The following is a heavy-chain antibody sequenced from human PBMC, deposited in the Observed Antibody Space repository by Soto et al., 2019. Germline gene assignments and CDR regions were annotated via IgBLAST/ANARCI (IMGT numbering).Heavy chain of an antibody. D-gene: IGHD3-16*02. J-gene: IGHJ6*02. CDR2: IIPIFGTA. Sequence: SVKVSCKASGGTFSSYAISWVRQAPGQGLEWMGGIIPIFGTANYAQKFQGRVTITADESTSTAYMELSSLRSEDTAVYYCARGSSFYYYYYGMDVWGQGTSVTVSS. V-gene: IGHV1-69*13. CDR3: ARGSSFYYYYYGMDV. CDR1: GGTFSSYA.